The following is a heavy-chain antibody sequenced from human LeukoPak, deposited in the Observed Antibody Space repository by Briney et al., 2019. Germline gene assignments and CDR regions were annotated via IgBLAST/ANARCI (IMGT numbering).Heavy chain of an antibody. V-gene: IGHV3-48*03. Sequence: PGGSLRLSCAASGFTFSSYEMNWVRQAPGKGLEWVSYISSSSSTTYYADSVKGRFTISRDNAKNSLYLQMNSLREEDTAVYYCARLSTVATPGFDYWGQGTLVTVSS. J-gene: IGHJ4*02. CDR1: GFTFSSYE. CDR3: ARLSTVATPGFDY. CDR2: ISSSSSTT. D-gene: IGHD4-23*01.